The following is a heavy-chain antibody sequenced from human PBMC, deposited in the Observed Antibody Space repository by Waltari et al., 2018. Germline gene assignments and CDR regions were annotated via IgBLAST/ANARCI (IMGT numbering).Heavy chain of an antibody. J-gene: IGHJ4*02. CDR3: AKDAFGNTYLDF. V-gene: IGHV3-30*02. Sequence: QVNLVESGGGVVQPGGSLRLHCETSGFTFRNFGMHWVRQAPGKGLEWVALIWFDGSDKFYADSVRGRFTISRDNSARTLYLDMDSLRLDDTAMYYCAKDAFGNTYLDFWGQGTLVTVSS. D-gene: IGHD2-2*02. CDR1: GFTFRNFG. CDR2: IWFDGSDK.